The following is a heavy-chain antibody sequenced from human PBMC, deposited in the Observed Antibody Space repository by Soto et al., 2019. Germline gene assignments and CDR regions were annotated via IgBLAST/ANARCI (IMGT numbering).Heavy chain of an antibody. CDR2: ISSSSSYI. D-gene: IGHD5-18*01. V-gene: IGHV3-21*01. J-gene: IGHJ4*02. CDR3: ARDQPGYSYGYGLGY. CDR1: GFTFSSYS. Sequence: EVQLVESGGGLVKPGGSLRLSCAASGFTFSSYSMNWVRQAPGKGLEWVSSISSSSSYIYYADSVKGRFTISRDNAKNPLYLQMNSLRAWDTAMYYCARDQPGYSYGYGLGYWGQGTLVTVSS.